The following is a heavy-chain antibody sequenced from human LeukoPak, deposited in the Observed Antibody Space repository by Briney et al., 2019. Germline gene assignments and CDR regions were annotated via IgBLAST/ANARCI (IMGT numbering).Heavy chain of an antibody. V-gene: IGHV4-59*01. CDR1: GGSISSYY. J-gene: IGHJ3*02. Sequence: SETLSLTCTVSGGSISSYYWSWIRQPPGKGLEWIGYIYYSGSTNYNPSLKSRVTISVDTSKNQFSLKLSSVTAADTAVYYCAREGSTGSRNAFDNWGQGTMVTVSS. D-gene: IGHD2-2*01. CDR3: AREGSTGSRNAFDN. CDR2: IYYSGST.